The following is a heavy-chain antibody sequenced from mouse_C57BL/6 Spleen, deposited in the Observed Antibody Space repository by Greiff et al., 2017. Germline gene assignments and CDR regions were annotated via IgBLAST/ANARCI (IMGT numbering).Heavy chain of an antibody. V-gene: IGHV1-69*01. CDR2: IDPSDSYT. CDR1: GYTFTSYW. Sequence: QVQLQQPGAELVMPGASVKLSCKASGYTFTSYWMHWVKQRPGQGLEWIGEIDPSDSYTNYNQKFKGKSTLTVDKSSSTAYMQLSSLTSEDSAVYYCARRGFGGNYYAMDYWGQGTSVTVSS. D-gene: IGHD3-1*01. CDR3: ARRGFGGNYYAMDY. J-gene: IGHJ4*01.